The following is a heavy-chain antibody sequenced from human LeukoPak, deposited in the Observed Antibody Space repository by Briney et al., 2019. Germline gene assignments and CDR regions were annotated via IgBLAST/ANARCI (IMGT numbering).Heavy chain of an antibody. CDR3: ARMVGDCSGGSCYGAAFDI. Sequence: PGGSLRLSCAVSGITLSNYGMSWVRQAPGKGLEWVSYISSSGSTIYYADSVKGRFTISRDNAKNSLYLQMNSLRAEDTAVYYCARMVGDCSGGSCYGAAFDIWGQGTMVTVSS. V-gene: IGHV3-48*04. D-gene: IGHD2-15*01. CDR1: GITLSNYG. CDR2: ISSSGSTI. J-gene: IGHJ3*02.